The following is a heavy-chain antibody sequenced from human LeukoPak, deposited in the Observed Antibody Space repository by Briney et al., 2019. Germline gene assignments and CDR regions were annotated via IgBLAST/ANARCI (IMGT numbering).Heavy chain of an antibody. CDR1: GGSITSGNW. D-gene: IGHD6-19*01. J-gene: IGHJ4*02. V-gene: IGHV4-4*02. CDR3: AHNGWYSIDN. CDR2: VYRSGST. Sequence: SETLSLTCAVSGGSITSGNWWSWVRQSPGKGLQWIGEVYRSGSTNFNPSLKSRVTISVDTSKDQFSLKLSSVTAADTAVYYCAHNGWYSIDNWGQGTLVTVSS.